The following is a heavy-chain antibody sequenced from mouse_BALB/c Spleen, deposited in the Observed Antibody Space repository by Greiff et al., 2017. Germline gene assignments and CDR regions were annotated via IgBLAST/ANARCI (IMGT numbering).Heavy chain of an antibody. CDR1: GFTFSSFG. Sequence: EVMLVESGGGLVQPGGSRKLSCAASGFTFSSFGMHWVRQAPEKGLEWVAYISSGSSTIYYADTVKGRFTISRDNPKNTLFLQMTSLRSEDTAMYYCARRAGSSYHYYAMDYWGQGTSVTVSS. CDR3: ARRAGSSYHYYAMDY. CDR2: ISSGSSTI. V-gene: IGHV5-17*02. D-gene: IGHD1-1*01. J-gene: IGHJ4*01.